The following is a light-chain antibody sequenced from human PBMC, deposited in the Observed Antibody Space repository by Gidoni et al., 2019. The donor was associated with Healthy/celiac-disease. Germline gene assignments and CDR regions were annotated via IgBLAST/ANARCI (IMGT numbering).Light chain of an antibody. CDR1: QGISSY. CDR3: QQLNSYPRT. Sequence: DIQLTQSPSFLSASVGDRVTITCRASQGISSYLAWYQQKPGTAPKLLIYAASTLQSGVPSRFSGSGAGTEFTLTLSSLQPEDFATYYCQQLNSYPRTFGQGTRLEIK. CDR2: AAS. V-gene: IGKV1-9*01. J-gene: IGKJ5*01.